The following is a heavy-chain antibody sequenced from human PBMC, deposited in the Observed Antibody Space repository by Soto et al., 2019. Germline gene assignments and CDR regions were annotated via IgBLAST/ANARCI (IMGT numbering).Heavy chain of an antibody. D-gene: IGHD2-15*01. CDR1: GFTFSSYG. V-gene: IGHV3-33*01. Sequence: PGGSLRLSCAASGFTFSSYGMHWVRQAPGKGLEWVAVIWYDGSNKYYADSVKGRFTISRDNSKNTLYLQMNSLRAEDTAVYYCAREYNREKFYCSGGSCYLNDYWGQGTLVTVSS. J-gene: IGHJ4*02. CDR3: AREYNREKFYCSGGSCYLNDY. CDR2: IWYDGSNK.